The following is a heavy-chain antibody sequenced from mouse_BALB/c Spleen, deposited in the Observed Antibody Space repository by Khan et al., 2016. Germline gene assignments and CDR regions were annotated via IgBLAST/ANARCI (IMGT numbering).Heavy chain of an antibody. CDR3: AREGYGNWAY. D-gene: IGHD2-10*02. CDR2: ISSGGST. V-gene: IGHV5-6-5*01. J-gene: IGHJ2*01. CDR1: GFTFSNYA. Sequence: EVELVESGGGLVKPGGSLKLSCAASGFTFSNYAMSWVRQTPEKRLEWVASISSGGSTYYPDSVKGRFTISRDNAGNILYLQMSSLRSEDTAMYYCAREGYGNWAYWGQGTTLTVSS.